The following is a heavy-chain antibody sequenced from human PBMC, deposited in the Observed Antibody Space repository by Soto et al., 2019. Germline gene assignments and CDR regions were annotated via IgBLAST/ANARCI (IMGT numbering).Heavy chain of an antibody. CDR1: GYTFTSYA. J-gene: IGHJ4*02. D-gene: IGHD5-18*01. CDR2: INAGNGNT. CDR3: ARGLNGYSHYFDY. Sequence: QVQRVQSGAEVKKPGASVKVSCKASGYTFTSYAMHWVRQAPGQRLEWMGWINAGNGNTKYSQKFQGRVTITRDTSASTAYMELSSLRSEDTTVYYCARGLNGYSHYFDYWGQGTLVTVSS. V-gene: IGHV1-3*01.